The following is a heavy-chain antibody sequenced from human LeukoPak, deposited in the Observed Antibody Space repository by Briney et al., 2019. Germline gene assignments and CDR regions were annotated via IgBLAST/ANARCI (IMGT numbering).Heavy chain of an antibody. V-gene: IGHV4-59*01. J-gene: IGHJ6*02. CDR2: IYYSGST. CDR3: GRVGYYYYGMDV. CDR1: GGSISSYY. D-gene: IGHD3-10*01. Sequence: SETLSLTCTVSGGSISSYYWSWIRQPPGKGLEWIGYIYYSGSTNYNPSLKSRVTISVDTSKNQFSLKLSSVTAADTAVYYCGRVGYYYYGMDVWGQGTTVTVSS.